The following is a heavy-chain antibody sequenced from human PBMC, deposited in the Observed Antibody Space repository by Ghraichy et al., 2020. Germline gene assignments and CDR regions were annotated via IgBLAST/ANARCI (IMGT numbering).Heavy chain of an antibody. CDR2: ISGGGGTT. CDR1: GFTFSSYA. Sequence: GESLNISCAASGFTFSSYAMSWVRQAPGKGLEWVSAISGGGGTTYYADSVKGRFTISRDNSRNTLSLQMNSLRAEDTAVYYCAKVGGGGNLDYYFYYMDVWGKGTTVTVSS. V-gene: IGHV3-23*01. D-gene: IGHD4-23*01. CDR3: AKVGGGGNLDYYFYYMDV. J-gene: IGHJ6*03.